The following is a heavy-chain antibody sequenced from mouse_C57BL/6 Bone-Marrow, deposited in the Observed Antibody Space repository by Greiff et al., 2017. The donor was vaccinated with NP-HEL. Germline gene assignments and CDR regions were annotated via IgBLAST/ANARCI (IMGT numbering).Heavy chain of an antibody. V-gene: IGHV7-3*01. D-gene: IGHD2-4*01. J-gene: IGHJ4*01. CDR2: IRNKANGYTI. Sequence: EVKVVESGGGLVQPGGSLSLSCAASGFTFTDYYMSWVRQPPGKALEWVGFIRNKANGYTIEYSASVKGRFTISRANSHSILYLQMNALRAQDSATYYCARSIYYDYADDPFYGMDYWGQGTSVTVSS. CDR3: ARSIYYDYADDPFYGMDY. CDR1: GFTFTDYY.